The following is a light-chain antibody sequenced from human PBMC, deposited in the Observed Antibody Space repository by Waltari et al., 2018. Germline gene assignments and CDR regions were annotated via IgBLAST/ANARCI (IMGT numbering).Light chain of an antibody. V-gene: IGKV4-1*01. J-gene: IGKJ4*01. CDR2: WAS. CDR1: QSVLYSSNNKNY. Sequence: DIVMTQSPDSLAVSLGERATINCKSSQSVLYSSNNKNYLAWYQQKPGQPPKLLIYWASTRESGLPDRFSGSGSGTEFTLTISSLQAEDVAVYYCQQYYSTPLTFGGGTKVEIK. CDR3: QQYYSTPLT.